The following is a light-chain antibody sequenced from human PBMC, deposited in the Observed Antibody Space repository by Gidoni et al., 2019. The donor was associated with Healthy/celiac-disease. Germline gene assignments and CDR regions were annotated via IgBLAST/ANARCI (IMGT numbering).Light chain of an antibody. CDR1: QGSSNY. V-gene: IGKV1-27*01. J-gene: IGKJ1*01. CDR2: AAS. Sequence: DIQMTRSPSSLSASVGDRGTIPCRASQGSSNYLAWYQQKPGQVPKLLIYAASTLQSGVPSRFSGSGSGTNFTLTISVLQPEDVSTYYCQKYNSAPWTFGQGTKVEIK. CDR3: QKYNSAPWT.